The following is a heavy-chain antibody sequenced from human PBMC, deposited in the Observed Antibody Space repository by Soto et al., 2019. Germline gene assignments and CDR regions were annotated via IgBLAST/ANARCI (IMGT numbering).Heavy chain of an antibody. D-gene: IGHD5-12*01. CDR2: IHPSDFDT. J-gene: IGHJ4*02. CDR1: GYSFTSYW. Sequence: PRESLKISCKGSGYSFTSYWIGWVRQMPGKGLEWMGIIHPSDFDTRYSPSFQGQVTISADKSISTAYLQWSSLKASDTAMYYCARLELMATISPFDYWGQGTLVTVSS. CDR3: ARLELMATISPFDY. V-gene: IGHV5-51*01.